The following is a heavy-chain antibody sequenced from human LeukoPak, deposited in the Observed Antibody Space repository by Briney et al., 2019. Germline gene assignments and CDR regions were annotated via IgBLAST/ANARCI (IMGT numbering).Heavy chain of an antibody. CDR3: ASLVRGYCSSTSCYTRLHTSEDY. V-gene: IGHV3-23*01. CDR1: GFTFSSYA. J-gene: IGHJ4*02. Sequence: RPGGSLRLSCAASGFTFSSYAMSRVRQAPGKGLEWVSAISGSGGSTYYADSVKGRFTISRDNSKNTLYLQMNSLRAEDTAVYYCASLVRGYCSSTSCYTRLHTSEDYWGQGTLVTVSS. D-gene: IGHD2-2*02. CDR2: ISGSGGST.